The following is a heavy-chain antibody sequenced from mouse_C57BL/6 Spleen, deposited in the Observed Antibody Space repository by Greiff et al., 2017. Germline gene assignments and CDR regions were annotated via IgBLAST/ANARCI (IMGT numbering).Heavy chain of an antibody. CDR2: INPYNGGT. V-gene: IGHV1-19*01. J-gene: IGHJ1*03. Sequence: VQLQQSGPVLVKPGASVKMSCTASGYTFTDYYMNWVKQSHGKSLEWIGVINPYNGGTSYNQKFKGKATLTVDTSSSTAYMELNSLTSEDSAVYYCARSGGGGYYWYFDVWGTGTTVTVSS. CDR3: ARSGGGGYYWYFDV. D-gene: IGHD1-1*02. CDR1: GYTFTDYY.